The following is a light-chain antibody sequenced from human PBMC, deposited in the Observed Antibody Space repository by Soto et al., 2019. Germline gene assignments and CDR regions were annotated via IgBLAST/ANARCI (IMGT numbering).Light chain of an antibody. CDR2: DAS. CDR3: QQRSNWPPSIT. Sequence: EIVLTQSPATLSLSPGKRATLSCRASQSVSSYLAWYQQKPGQAPRLLIYDASNRATGIPARFSGSGSGTDFTLTISSLEPEDFAVYYCQQRSNWPPSITFGQGTRLEIK. V-gene: IGKV3-11*01. CDR1: QSVSSY. J-gene: IGKJ5*01.